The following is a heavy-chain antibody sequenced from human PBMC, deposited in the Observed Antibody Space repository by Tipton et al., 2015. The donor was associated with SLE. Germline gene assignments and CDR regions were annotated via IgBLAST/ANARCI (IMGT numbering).Heavy chain of an antibody. J-gene: IGHJ4*02. CDR2: VYYTGNT. CDR1: GDSISSSSYY. CDR3: ARDEYRYDTTGYHLLGHFDF. V-gene: IGHV4-39*07. D-gene: IGHD3-22*01. Sequence: TLSLTCIVSGDSISSSSYYWGWIRQPPGKGLEWVGTVYYTGNTFYNPSLKSRVTISVHTSKNQFSLNLSSVTAADTAVYYCARDEYRYDTTGYHLLGHFDFWGQGTLVTVSS.